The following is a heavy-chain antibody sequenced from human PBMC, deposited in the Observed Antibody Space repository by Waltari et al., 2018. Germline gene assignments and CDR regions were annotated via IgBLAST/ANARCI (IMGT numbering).Heavy chain of an antibody. CDR1: GFTFDDYA. V-gene: IGHV3-9*01. Sequence: EVQLVESGGGLVQPGRSLRLSCAASGFTFDDYAMHWVRQAPGKGLEWVSGISWNSGSIDYADSVKGRFTISRDNAKNSLYLQMNSLRAEDTALYYCTKGGFGIAARFDYWGQGTLVTVSS. J-gene: IGHJ4*02. CDR3: TKGGFGIAARFDY. D-gene: IGHD6-6*01. CDR2: ISWNSGSI.